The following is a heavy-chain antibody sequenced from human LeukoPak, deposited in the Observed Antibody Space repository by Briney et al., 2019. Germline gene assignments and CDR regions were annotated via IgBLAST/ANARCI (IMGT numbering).Heavy chain of an antibody. V-gene: IGHV1-18*01. CDR3: ARETTGTYYYYYYGMDV. D-gene: IGHD1-1*01. CDR1: GYTFTSYG. Sequence: GASVKVSCKASGYTFTSYGISWVRQAPGQGLEWMGWISAYNGNTNYAQKLQGRVTMTTDTSTSTAYMELRSLRSDDTAVYYCARETTGTYYYYYYGMDVWGQGTTVTVSS. J-gene: IGHJ6*02. CDR2: ISAYNGNT.